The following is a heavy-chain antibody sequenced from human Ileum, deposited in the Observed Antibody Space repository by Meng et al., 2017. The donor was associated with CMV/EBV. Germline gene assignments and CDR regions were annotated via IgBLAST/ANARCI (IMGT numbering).Heavy chain of an antibody. Sequence: QLVRSADEVTKAGASGKVSCTDSGYPLTGDYMQWVRQAPGQGLEWVGWVNPNTGVTYYAQKFQDRVTMTRDKSISTAYMELSGLRSDDTAVYFCATMDYHDSSVVGDAFDIWGQGTMVTVSS. V-gene: IGHV1-2*02. CDR2: VNPNTGVT. CDR3: ATMDYHDSSVVGDAFDI. J-gene: IGHJ3*02. CDR1: GYPLTGDY. D-gene: IGHD3-22*01.